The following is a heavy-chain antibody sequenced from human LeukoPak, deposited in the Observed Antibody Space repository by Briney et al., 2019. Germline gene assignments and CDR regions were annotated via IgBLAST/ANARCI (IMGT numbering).Heavy chain of an antibody. J-gene: IGHJ6*02. CDR3: ARWEAGPPYYYHSMDV. CDR1: GFTFRSYG. CDR2: IWYDGSKN. D-gene: IGHD1-26*01. Sequence: QSGGSLRLSCAASGFTFRSYGMFWVCQAPGKGLEYLAVIWYDGSKNYYADSVKGRLTISRDNSKNTLYLQMNSLRAEDTAVYYCARWEAGPPYYYHSMDVWGQGTTVTVSS. V-gene: IGHV3-33*07.